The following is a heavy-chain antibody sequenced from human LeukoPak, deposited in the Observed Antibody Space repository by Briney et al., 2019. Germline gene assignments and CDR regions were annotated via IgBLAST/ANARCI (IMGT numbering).Heavy chain of an antibody. V-gene: IGHV4-4*07. CDR3: ARGPGSATAEAFDI. CDR2: IYSSGVT. J-gene: IGHJ3*02. D-gene: IGHD6-25*01. CDR1: GDSIINYY. Sequence: SETLSLTRTISGDSIINYYWTWIRQPAGKGLEWIGRIYSSGVTNYNPSLKSRVTLSVDTSKNHLSLEMNSVTAADTAVYYCARGPGSATAEAFDIWGRGTMVTASS.